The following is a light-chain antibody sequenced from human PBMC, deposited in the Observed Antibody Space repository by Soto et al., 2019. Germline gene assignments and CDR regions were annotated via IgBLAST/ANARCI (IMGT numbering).Light chain of an antibody. CDR3: QHFYTVPVT. Sequence: DIVMTQSPESLAVSLGERATINWKSSQTVLRISNNKNHLAWYQQKPGQPPKLLISWASTRESGVPDRFSGSGSGTDFTLTISSLQAEDVGVYYCQHFYTVPVTFGQGTR. V-gene: IGKV4-1*01. CDR2: WAS. J-gene: IGKJ5*01. CDR1: QTVLRISNNKNH.